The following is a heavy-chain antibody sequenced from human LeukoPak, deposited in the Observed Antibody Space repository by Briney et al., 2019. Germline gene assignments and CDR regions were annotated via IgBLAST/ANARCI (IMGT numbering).Heavy chain of an antibody. CDR3: AKGGISTIVRGVIGYMDV. CDR2: IYSDSNT. D-gene: IGHD3-10*01. CDR1: GFTVSSND. V-gene: IGHV3-66*01. J-gene: IGHJ6*03. Sequence: GGSLRLSCAASGFTVSSNDMSWVRQAPGKGLECISVIYSDSNTYYADSVKGRFTISRDNSKNTLYLQMSSLRAEDTAVYYCAKGGISTIVRGVIGYMDVWGKGTTVTISS.